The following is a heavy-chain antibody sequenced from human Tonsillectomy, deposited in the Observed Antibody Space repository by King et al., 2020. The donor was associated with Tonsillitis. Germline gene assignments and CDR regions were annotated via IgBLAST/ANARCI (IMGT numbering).Heavy chain of an antibody. D-gene: IGHD2/OR15-2a*01. J-gene: IGHJ4*02. CDR2: IRYDGSSK. CDR3: AKGDEFYEIDY. CDR1: GFIFSSYG. V-gene: IGHV3-30*02. Sequence: VQLVESGGGVVQPGGSLRLSCAASGFIFSSYGMNWVRQAPGKGLEWVAFIRYDGSSKYYAGSVKGRFTISRDNSKNTLYLQMNRLRPEDTAVYYCAKGDEFYEIDYWGQGTLVTVSS.